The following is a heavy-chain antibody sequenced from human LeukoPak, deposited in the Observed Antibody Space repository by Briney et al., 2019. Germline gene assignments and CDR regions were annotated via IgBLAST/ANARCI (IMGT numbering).Heavy chain of an antibody. CDR3: AVRWYYDFWSGYRLPYYFDY. J-gene: IGHJ4*02. CDR1: GFTFSSYA. D-gene: IGHD3-3*01. V-gene: IGHV3-23*01. Sequence: GGSLRLSCAASGFTFSSYAMSWVRQAPGKGLEWVSAISGSGGSTYYADSVKGRFTISRDNSKNTLYLQMNSLRAEDTAVYYCAVRWYYDFWSGYRLPYYFDYWGQGPLVTVSS. CDR2: ISGSGGST.